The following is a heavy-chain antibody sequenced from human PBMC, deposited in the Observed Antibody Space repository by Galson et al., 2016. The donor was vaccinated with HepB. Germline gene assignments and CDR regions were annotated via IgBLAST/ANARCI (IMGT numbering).Heavy chain of an antibody. D-gene: IGHD2-8*01. CDR2: IYWDNER. V-gene: IGHV2-5*02. CDR3: SLLYYRCRNGLWDFDD. Sequence: PALVKPTQTLTLTRTFSGFSLPSSKVAVGWIRQPPGKALEWLALIYWDNERRYRPSLKSRVTITMDTSKNQVVLTLTNLDPVDTATYYCSLLYYRCRNGLWDFDDWGQGPLVTVSS. J-gene: IGHJ4*02. CDR1: GFSLPSSKVA.